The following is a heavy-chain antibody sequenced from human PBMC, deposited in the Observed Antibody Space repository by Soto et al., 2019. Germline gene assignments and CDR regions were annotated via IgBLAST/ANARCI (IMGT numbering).Heavy chain of an antibody. J-gene: IGHJ4*02. CDR3: AKSWNLDFSATWYAPDY. CDR2: VSSDGSRK. Sequence: GGSLRLSCAASGFIFPNFGLHWVRQAPGKGLQWLGVVSSDGSRKYYADSVRGRLNISRDNPKNTLYLQLDRLSADDTAVYYCAKSWNLDFSATWYAPDYWGQGTLVTVSS. D-gene: IGHD6-13*01. CDR1: GFIFPNFG. V-gene: IGHV3-30*18.